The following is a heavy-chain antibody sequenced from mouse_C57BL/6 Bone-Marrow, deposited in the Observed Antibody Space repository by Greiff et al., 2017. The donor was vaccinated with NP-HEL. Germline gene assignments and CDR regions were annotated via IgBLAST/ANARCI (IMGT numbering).Heavy chain of an antibody. J-gene: IGHJ2*01. Sequence: EVKLVESGPGLVKPSQSLSLTCSVTGYSITSGYYWNWIRQFPGNKLEWMGYISYDGSNNYNPSLKNRISITRDTSKNQFFLKLNSVTTEDTATYYFARERDYGNSYCYFDYWGQGTTLTVSS. CDR1: GYSITSGYY. CDR3: ARERDYGNSYCYFDY. CDR2: ISYDGSN. V-gene: IGHV3-6*01. D-gene: IGHD1-1*01.